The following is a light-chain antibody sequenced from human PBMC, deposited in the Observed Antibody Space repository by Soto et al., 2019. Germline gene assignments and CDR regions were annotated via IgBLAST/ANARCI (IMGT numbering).Light chain of an antibody. V-gene: IGKV3-11*01. CDR1: QSVSSY. CDR2: DAS. CDR3: QQRSNWLLFT. J-gene: IGKJ3*01. Sequence: EIVLTQSPATLSLSPGERATLSCRASQSVSSYLAWYQQKPGQAPRLLIYDASNRATGIPARFSGSGSGTDFTLNISSLEPEDFAVYYCQQRSNWLLFTFGPGTKVDIK.